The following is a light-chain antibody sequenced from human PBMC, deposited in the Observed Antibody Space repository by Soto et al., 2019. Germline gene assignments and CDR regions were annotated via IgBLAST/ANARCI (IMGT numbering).Light chain of an antibody. CDR2: LYNDGSH. CDR3: QTWGAGFRT. CDR1: SGHSSYA. V-gene: IGLV4-69*01. J-gene: IGLJ2*01. Sequence: QLVLTQSPSASASLGASVKLTCTLNSGHSSYAIAWHQQQPEKGPRYLMKLYNDGSHSKGDGIPDRFSGPSSGAERYLTISSLQPEDEADYYCQTWGAGFRTFGGGTKLTVL.